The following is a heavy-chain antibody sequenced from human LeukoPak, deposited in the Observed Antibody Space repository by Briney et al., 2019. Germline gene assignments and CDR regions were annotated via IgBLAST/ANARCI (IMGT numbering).Heavy chain of an antibody. J-gene: IGHJ4*02. V-gene: IGHV3-30*02. D-gene: IGHD6-13*01. CDR1: GLTFSSYG. CDR3: AKDRDWASSAGTDFDY. Sequence: GGSLRLSCAASGLTFSSYGMHWVRQAPGKGLAWATFIRYDENNEYYADSVKGRFTISRDNSKDTLYLQMNSLRAEDTAVYYCAKDRDWASSAGTDFDYWGQGTLVTVSS. CDR2: IRYDENNE.